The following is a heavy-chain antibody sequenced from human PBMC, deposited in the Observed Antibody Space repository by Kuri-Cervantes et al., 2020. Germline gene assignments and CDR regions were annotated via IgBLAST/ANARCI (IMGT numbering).Heavy chain of an antibody. D-gene: IGHD6-19*01. J-gene: IGHJ2*01. CDR2: IKQDGSEK. Sequence: ETLSLTCAASGFTFSRDWMSWVRQAPGKGLEWVANIKQDGSEKYYVDSVKGRFTISRDNAKNSLYLQMNSLRAEDTAVYYCTRGYSSGWYFDLWGRGTLVTVSS. CDR3: TRGYSSGWYFDL. V-gene: IGHV3-7*01. CDR1: GFTFSRDW.